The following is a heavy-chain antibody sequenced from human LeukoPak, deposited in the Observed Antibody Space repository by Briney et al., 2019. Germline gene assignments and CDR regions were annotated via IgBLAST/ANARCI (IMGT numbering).Heavy chain of an antibody. J-gene: IGHJ4*02. D-gene: IGHD3-22*01. V-gene: IGHV3-11*04. CDR2: ISSSGSTI. CDR3: ARDPTYYYDSSGIFDC. CDR1: GFTFSDYY. Sequence: GGSLRLSCAASGFTFSDYYMSWIRQAPGKGLEWVSYISSSGSTIYYADSVKGRFTISRDNAKNSLYLQMNSLRAEDTAVYYCARDPTYYYDSSGIFDCWGQGTLVTVSS.